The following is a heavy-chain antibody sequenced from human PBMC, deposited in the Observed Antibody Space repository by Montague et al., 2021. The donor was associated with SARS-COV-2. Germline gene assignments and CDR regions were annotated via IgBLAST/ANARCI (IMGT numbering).Heavy chain of an antibody. J-gene: IGHJ6*02. CDR3: ASQRGELRFSSSSWGWRPVSGDEQYYCYAMDD. CDR2: VYTTGDT. D-gene: IGHD6-6*01. CDR1: GGSVNSGDYF. V-gene: IGHV4-61*02. Sequence: TLSLTCTVSGGSVNSGDYFWTWIRQPAGKRLEWIGRVYTTGDTNYNPSLKSRVTISVDTSKNQFSLKLTSVTAADTARYYCASQRGELRFSSSSWGWRPVSGDEQYYCYAMDDWGQGTTVTVSS.